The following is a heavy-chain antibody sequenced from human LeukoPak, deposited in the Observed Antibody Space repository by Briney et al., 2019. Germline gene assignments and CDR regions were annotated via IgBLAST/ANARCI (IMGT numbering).Heavy chain of an antibody. Sequence: GASVKVSCKASGYTFTGYYMHWVRQAPGQGLEWMGRINPNSGGTNYAQKFQGRVTMTRDTSISTVYMELSRLRSDDTAVYYCARDKAALLTILGGGGPFDPWGQGTLVTVSS. CDR2: INPNSGGT. V-gene: IGHV1-2*06. CDR1: GYTFTGYY. J-gene: IGHJ5*02. D-gene: IGHD3-3*01. CDR3: ARDKAALLTILGGGGPFDP.